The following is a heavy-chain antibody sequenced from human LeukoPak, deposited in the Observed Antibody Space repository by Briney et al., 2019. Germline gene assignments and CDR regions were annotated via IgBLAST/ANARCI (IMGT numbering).Heavy chain of an antibody. J-gene: IGHJ3*02. V-gene: IGHV4-30-2*01. CDR3: ARDGTKRGSGWFDAFDI. D-gene: IGHD6-19*01. CDR1: GGSISGGGYY. Sequence: SETLSLTCTVSGGSISGGGYYWSWIRQPPGKGLEWIGYIYHSGSTYYNPSLRSRVTISVDRSKNQFSLKLSSVTAADMAVYYCARDGTKRGSGWFDAFDIWGQGTMVTVSS. CDR2: IYHSGST.